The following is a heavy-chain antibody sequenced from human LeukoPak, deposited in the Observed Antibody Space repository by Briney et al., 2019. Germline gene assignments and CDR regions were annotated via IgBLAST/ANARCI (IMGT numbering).Heavy chain of an antibody. CDR1: GFTFSGYA. J-gene: IGHJ4*02. CDR2: ITITGSSP. Sequence: GSLRLSCAASGFTFSGYAMAWVRQAPGKGLEWVSSITITGSSPSYADSVKGRFTVSRDNSKNTLYLQMNGLRAEDTAVYFCAKSSSSWSYYFNYWGQGTLVTVSS. V-gene: IGHV3-23*01. D-gene: IGHD6-13*01. CDR3: AKSSSSWSYYFNY.